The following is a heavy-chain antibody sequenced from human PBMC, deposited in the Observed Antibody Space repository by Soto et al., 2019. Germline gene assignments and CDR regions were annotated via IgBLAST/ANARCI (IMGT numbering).Heavy chain of an antibody. D-gene: IGHD2-15*01. CDR2: IIPIFGTA. Sequence: SVKVSCQASGGTFSSYAIRWVRQAPGQGLEWMGGIIPIFGTANYAQKFQGRVTITADESTSTAYIELSSLRSEDTAVYDCARDLKDIVDVVAAANDYYYGMDVWGQGTTVTVSS. CDR3: ARDLKDIVDVVAAANDYYYGMDV. V-gene: IGHV1-69*13. CDR1: GGTFSSYA. J-gene: IGHJ6*02.